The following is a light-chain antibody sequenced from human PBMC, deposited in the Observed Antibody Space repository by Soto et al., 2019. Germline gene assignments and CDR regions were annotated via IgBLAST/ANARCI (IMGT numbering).Light chain of an antibody. CDR3: QSFDSSLLAVV. CDR2: GNS. J-gene: IGLJ2*01. CDR1: SSNIGAGYD. V-gene: IGLV1-40*01. Sequence: QPVLTQPPSVSGAPGQRVTISCTGSSSNIGAGYDVHWYQQLPGTAPKLLIYGNSNRPSGVPDRFSGSKSGTSASLAITGLQAEDEADFYCQSFDSSLLAVVFGGGTKVTVL.